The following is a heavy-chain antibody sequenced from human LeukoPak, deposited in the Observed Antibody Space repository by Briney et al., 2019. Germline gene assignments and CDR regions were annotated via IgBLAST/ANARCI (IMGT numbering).Heavy chain of an antibody. Sequence: GGSLRLSCAASGFTFSTYEMNWVRQVPGKGLEWVSYISGSGTTIYYADSVKGRFAISRDNTKNSMYLQMNSLRAEDTAVYYCVSAYGGLLDYWGQGTLVTDSS. CDR1: GFTFSTYE. J-gene: IGHJ4*02. D-gene: IGHD3-16*01. CDR2: ISGSGTTI. V-gene: IGHV3-48*03. CDR3: VSAYGGLLDY.